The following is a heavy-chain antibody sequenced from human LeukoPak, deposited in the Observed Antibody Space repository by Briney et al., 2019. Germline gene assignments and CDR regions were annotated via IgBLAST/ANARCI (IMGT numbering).Heavy chain of an antibody. J-gene: IGHJ6*03. CDR3: ARDRSGGSGSFYYYYMDV. D-gene: IGHD3-10*01. CDR1: GGSVSSYY. Sequence: PSETLSLTCTVSGGSVSSYYWSWIRQPPGKGLEWIGYIYYSGSTNYNPSLKSRVTISVDTSKNQFSLKLSSVTAADTAVYYCARDRSGGSGSFYYYYMDVWGKGTTVTISS. V-gene: IGHV4-59*02. CDR2: IYYSGST.